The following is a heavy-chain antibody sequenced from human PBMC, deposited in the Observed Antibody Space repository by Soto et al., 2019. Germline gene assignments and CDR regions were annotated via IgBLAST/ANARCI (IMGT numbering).Heavy chain of an antibody. Sequence: GESLKISCKGSGYSFTSYWIGWVRQMPGKGLEWMGIIYPGDSDTRYSPSFQGQVTISADKSISTAYLQWSSLKASDTAMYYCARLASWYNYGERAYYGMDVWGKGTSVTVSS. V-gene: IGHV5-51*01. D-gene: IGHD3-10*01. CDR2: IYPGDSDT. J-gene: IGHJ6*04. CDR1: GYSFTSYW. CDR3: ARLASWYNYGERAYYGMDV.